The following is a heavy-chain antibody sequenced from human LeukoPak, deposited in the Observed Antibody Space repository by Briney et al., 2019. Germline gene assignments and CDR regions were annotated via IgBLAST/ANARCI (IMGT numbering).Heavy chain of an antibody. Sequence: PGGSLRLSCAASGFTVSSNYMSWVRQGPGKGLEWVSVIINGGSTFYADSVKGRFTISRDNSKNTIFLQMSSLRAEDTAVYYCARGAYTNFDYWGQGTLVTVSS. CDR3: ARGAYTNFDY. CDR1: GFTVSSNY. V-gene: IGHV3-53*01. CDR2: IINGGST. J-gene: IGHJ4*02. D-gene: IGHD2-2*02.